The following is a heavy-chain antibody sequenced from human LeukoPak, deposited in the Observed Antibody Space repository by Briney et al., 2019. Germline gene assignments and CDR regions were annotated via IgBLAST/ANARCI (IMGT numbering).Heavy chain of an antibody. Sequence: SQTLPLTCAISGDSVSSNSAAWNWIRQSPSRGLEWLGRTYYRSKWYNDYAVSVKSRITINPDTSKNQFSLQLNSVTPEDTAVYYCARVVRGPYDYYDSSGYSWGFDPWGQGTLVTVSS. D-gene: IGHD3-22*01. CDR3: ARVVRGPYDYYDSSGYSWGFDP. J-gene: IGHJ5*02. CDR2: TYYRSKWYN. CDR1: GDSVSSNSAA. V-gene: IGHV6-1*01.